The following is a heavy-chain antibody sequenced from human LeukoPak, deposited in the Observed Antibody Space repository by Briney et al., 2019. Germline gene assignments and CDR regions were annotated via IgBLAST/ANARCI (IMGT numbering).Heavy chain of an antibody. Sequence: SQTLSLTCTVSGGSISSGGYYWSWIRQHPGKGLEWIGYIYYSGSTYYNPSLKSRVTISVDTSKNQFSLKLSSVTAADTAVYYCARKALPGNWFDPWGQGTLVTVS. CDR3: ARKALPGNWFDP. CDR1: GGSISSGGYY. CDR2: IYYSGST. V-gene: IGHV4-31*03. J-gene: IGHJ5*02.